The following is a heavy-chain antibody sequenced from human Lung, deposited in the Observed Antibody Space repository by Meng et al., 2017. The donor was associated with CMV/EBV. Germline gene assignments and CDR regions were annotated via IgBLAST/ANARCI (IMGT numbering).Heavy chain of an antibody. CDR3: ARGRGKPAAIYHYGMDV. D-gene: IGHD2-2*02. Sequence: SETLSLTXAVYGGSFSGYYWSWIRQPPGKGLEWIGEINHSGSTNYNPSLKSRVTISVDTSKNQFSLKLSSVTAADTAVYYCARGRGKPAAIYHYGMDVWGQGTTVAVSS. V-gene: IGHV4-34*01. CDR2: INHSGST. J-gene: IGHJ6*02. CDR1: GGSFSGYY.